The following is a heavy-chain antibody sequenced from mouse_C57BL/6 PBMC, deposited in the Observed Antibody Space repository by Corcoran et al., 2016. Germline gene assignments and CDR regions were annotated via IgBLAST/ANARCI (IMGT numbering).Heavy chain of an antibody. CDR1: GYTFTTYG. CDR2: INTYSGVP. V-gene: IGHV9-3*01. CDR3: ARWSNYQGY. D-gene: IGHD2-5*01. Sequence: QIQLVQSGPELKKPGETVKISCKASGYTFTTYGMSWGKQAPGKGLKWMGWINTYSGVPTYADDFKGRFAFSLETSASTAYLQINNLKNEDTATYFCARWSNYQGYWGQGTTLTVSS. J-gene: IGHJ2*01.